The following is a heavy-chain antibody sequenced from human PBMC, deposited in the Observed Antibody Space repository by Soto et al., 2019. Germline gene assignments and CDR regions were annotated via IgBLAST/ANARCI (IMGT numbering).Heavy chain of an antibody. V-gene: IGHV3-23*01. Sequence: GGSLRLSCAASGFTFSSYAMSWVRQAPGKGLEWVSAISGSGGSTYYADSVKGRFTISRDNSKNTLYLQMNSLRAEDTAVYYCAKWAYYYDSSGYLFDYWGQGTLVTVSS. J-gene: IGHJ4*02. CDR3: AKWAYYYDSSGYLFDY. CDR1: GFTFSSYA. D-gene: IGHD3-22*01. CDR2: ISGSGGST.